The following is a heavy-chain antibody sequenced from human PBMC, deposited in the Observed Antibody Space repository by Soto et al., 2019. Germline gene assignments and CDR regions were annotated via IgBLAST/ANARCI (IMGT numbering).Heavy chain of an antibody. CDR3: VNDPYGNWNPWPYFEY. CDR1: GFTFSSYA. D-gene: IGHD1-1*01. CDR2: ISSNGGST. V-gene: IGHV3-64D*08. Sequence: GGSLRLSCSASGFTFSSYAMHWVRQAPGKGLEYVSAISSNGGSTYYADSVKGRFTISRDNSKNTLYLQMSSLRAEDTAVYYCVNDPYGNWNPWPYFEYWGQGTLVTVSS. J-gene: IGHJ4*02.